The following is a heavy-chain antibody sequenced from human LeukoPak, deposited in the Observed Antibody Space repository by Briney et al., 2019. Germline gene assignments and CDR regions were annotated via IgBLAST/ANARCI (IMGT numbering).Heavy chain of an antibody. CDR3: AKDIQLST. CDR2: IGASGEST. CDR1: GFTFSVAA. V-gene: IGHV3-23*01. J-gene: IGHJ3*01. D-gene: IGHD5-24*01. Sequence: GGSLRLSCAASGFTFSVAAMTWVRQAPGKGLAWVSLIGASGESTYYADSVKGRFTISRDNSKNTLSLQMNSLRVEDTAMYFCAKDIQLSTWGLGTMVTVSS.